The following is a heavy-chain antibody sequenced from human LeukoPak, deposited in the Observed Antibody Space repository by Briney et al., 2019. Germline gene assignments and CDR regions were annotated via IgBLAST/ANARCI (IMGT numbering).Heavy chain of an antibody. J-gene: IGHJ3*02. Sequence: SETLSLTCTVSGGSISSHYWSWIRQPPGKGLEWIGYIYYGGSTNYNPSLKSRVTISVDTSKNQFSLKLSSVTAAGTAVYYCARVYVPAAMVFDIWGQGTMVTVSS. CDR2: IYYGGST. D-gene: IGHD2-2*01. V-gene: IGHV4-59*11. CDR1: GGSISSHY. CDR3: ARVYVPAAMVFDI.